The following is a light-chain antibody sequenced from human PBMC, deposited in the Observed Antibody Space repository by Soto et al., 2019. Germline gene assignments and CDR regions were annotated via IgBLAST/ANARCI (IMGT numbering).Light chain of an antibody. CDR1: QGIRND. Sequence: QMTQSPSSLSASVGDRVTITCWASQGIRNDLGWYQQKPGKAPRLLIYDASSLLSGVPARFSGSGSGTEFTLTIGSLQSEDCARYNCQQYKYRPDTFGQGTKV. CDR3: QQYKYRPDT. V-gene: IGKV1-17*01. J-gene: IGKJ1*01. CDR2: DAS.